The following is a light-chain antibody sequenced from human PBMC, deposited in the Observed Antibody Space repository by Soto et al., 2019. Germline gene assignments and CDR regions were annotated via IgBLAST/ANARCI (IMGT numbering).Light chain of an antibody. CDR1: QHITSY. CDR2: AAS. V-gene: IGKV1-8*01. Sequence: IRMTQSASSVHASKGDRVTITCLASQHITSYLAWYQQKPGKAPKLLIYAASTLQSGVPSRFSGSGSGTEFTLTISSLQPDDFATYYCQHYNSYSEAFGQGTKVDI. J-gene: IGKJ1*01. CDR3: QHYNSYSEA.